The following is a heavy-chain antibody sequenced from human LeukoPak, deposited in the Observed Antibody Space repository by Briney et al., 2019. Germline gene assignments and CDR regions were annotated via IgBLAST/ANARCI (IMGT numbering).Heavy chain of an antibody. Sequence: GGSLRLSCAASGFTFSSYSMSWVRQAPGKGLEWVSSIGSSGTTTYYADTVKGRFTISRDNSKNTLYLQMNSLRAEDTAVYYCARERFLYGDYSRFALFDYWGQGTLVTVFS. J-gene: IGHJ4*02. CDR3: ARERFLYGDYSRFALFDY. CDR2: IGSSGTTT. D-gene: IGHD4-17*01. V-gene: IGHV3-23*01. CDR1: GFTFSSYS.